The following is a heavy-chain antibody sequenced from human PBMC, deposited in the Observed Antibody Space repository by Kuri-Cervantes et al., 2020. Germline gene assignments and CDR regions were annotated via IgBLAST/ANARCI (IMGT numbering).Heavy chain of an antibody. J-gene: IGHJ4*02. V-gene: IGHV4-61*08. D-gene: IGHD6-19*01. Sequence: ESLKISCTVSGGSISSGGYYWSWIRQHPGKGLEWIGYIYYSGSTNYNPSLKSRVTISVDTSKNQFSLKLSSVTAADTAVYYCARAEYSSGWYVYFDYWGQETLVTVSS. CDR2: IYYSGST. CDR1: GGSISSGGYY. CDR3: ARAEYSSGWYVYFDY.